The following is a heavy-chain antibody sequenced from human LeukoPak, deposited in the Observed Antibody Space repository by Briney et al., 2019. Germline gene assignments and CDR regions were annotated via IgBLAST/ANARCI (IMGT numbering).Heavy chain of an antibody. CDR1: TFIFSNYW. V-gene: IGHV3-7*01. CDR3: AREDGYCSGGNCYSYFDS. Sequence: GGSLRLSCAASTFIFSNYWMSWVRQAPGKGLEWVAYIKKTGSETYYVDSVKGRFTITRDNARNSLFLQMNSLRAEDTAVYYCAREDGYCSGGNCYSYFDSWGQGTLVTVSS. CDR2: IKKTGSET. D-gene: IGHD2-15*01. J-gene: IGHJ4*02.